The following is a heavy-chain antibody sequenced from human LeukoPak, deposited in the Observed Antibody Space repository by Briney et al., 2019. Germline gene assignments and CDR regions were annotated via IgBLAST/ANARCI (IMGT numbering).Heavy chain of an antibody. D-gene: IGHD5-12*01. V-gene: IGHV3-11*01. J-gene: IGHJ3*02. CDR3: AKDTPTMAFDI. CDR2: ISSSGSTI. Sequence: GGSLRLSCAASGFTFSDYYMSWIRQAPGKGLEWVSYISSSGSTIYYADSVKGRFTISRDNSKNTLYLQMNSLRAEDTAVYYCAKDTPTMAFDIWGQGTMVTVSS. CDR1: GFTFSDYY.